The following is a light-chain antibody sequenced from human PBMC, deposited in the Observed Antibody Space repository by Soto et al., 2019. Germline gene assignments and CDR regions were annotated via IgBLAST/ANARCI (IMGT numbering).Light chain of an antibody. CDR1: QSVSSSY. CDR3: QQYGSSPRT. CDR2: GAS. V-gene: IGKV3-20*01. Sequence: EIVLTQSPGTLSLSPGERATLSCRASQSVSSSYSAWYQQKPGQAPRLLIYGASSRATGIPDRFSGSGSGTDFTLTISRLEPEDFAVDYCQQYGSSPRTFGRGTKVEIK. J-gene: IGKJ1*01.